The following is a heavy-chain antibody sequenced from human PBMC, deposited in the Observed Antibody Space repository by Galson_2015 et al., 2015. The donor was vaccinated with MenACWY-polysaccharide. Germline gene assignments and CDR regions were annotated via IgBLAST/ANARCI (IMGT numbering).Heavy chain of an antibody. CDR1: GYTFTSYA. Sequence: SVKVSCKASGYTFTSYAMHWVRQAPGQRPEWMGWINVGNGDTKYPQKFQGRVAITRDTSASTVYMELSSLESEDTAVYYCAREAVVAYFYSYYMDVWGKGTTVTVTS. J-gene: IGHJ6*03. CDR3: AREAVVAYFYSYYMDV. D-gene: IGHD2-21*01. V-gene: IGHV1-3*01. CDR2: INVGNGDT.